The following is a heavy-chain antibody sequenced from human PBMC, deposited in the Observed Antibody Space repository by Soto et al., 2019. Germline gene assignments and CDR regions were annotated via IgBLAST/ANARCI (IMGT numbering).Heavy chain of an antibody. D-gene: IGHD6-6*01. CDR1: GFTFSSYA. V-gene: IGHV3-30-3*01. J-gene: IGHJ4*02. Sequence: QVQLVESGGGVVQPGRSLRLSCAASGFTFSSYAMHWVRQASGKGLEWVAVISYDGSNKYYADSVNGRFTISRDNSKNTLDLQMNSLRAEDTAVYYCARVGYSSSSPFDYWCQGTLVTVSS. CDR3: ARVGYSSSSPFDY. CDR2: ISYDGSNK.